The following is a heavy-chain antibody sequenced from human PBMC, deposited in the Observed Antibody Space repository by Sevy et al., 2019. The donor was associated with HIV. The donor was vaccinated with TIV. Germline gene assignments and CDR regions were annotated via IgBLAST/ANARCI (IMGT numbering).Heavy chain of an antibody. J-gene: IGHJ4*02. Sequence: ASVKVSCKASGYTFTGYYMHWVRQAPGQGLEWMGWINPSSGGTNYAQKFQGRVTMTRDTSISTAYMELSRLRSDDTALYYCVRDMELVDEGTQEFYYWGQGTLVTVSS. V-gene: IGHV1-2*02. CDR1: GYTFTGYY. D-gene: IGHD1-7*01. CDR3: VRDMELVDEGTQEFYY. CDR2: INPSSGGT.